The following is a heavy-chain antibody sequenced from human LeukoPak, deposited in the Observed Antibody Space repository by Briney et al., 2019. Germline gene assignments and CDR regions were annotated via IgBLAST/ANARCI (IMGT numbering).Heavy chain of an antibody. J-gene: IGHJ4*02. Sequence: GGSLKLSFPASGFTFTLSSNGLHWVRQAPGKGLEWVAVISYEGSLKYYADSVKGRFTISRDTTKNMLYLQMNSLRAEDTAVYYCSRYNTSSWDYWGRGTLVTVSS. CDR1: GFTFTLSSNG. V-gene: IGHV3-33*01. CDR2: ISYEGSLK. D-gene: IGHD6-6*01. CDR3: SRYNTSSWDY.